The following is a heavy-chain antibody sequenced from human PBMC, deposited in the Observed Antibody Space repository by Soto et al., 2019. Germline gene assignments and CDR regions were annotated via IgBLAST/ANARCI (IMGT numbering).Heavy chain of an antibody. D-gene: IGHD5-18*01. CDR3: ARSLWYSYENFDY. J-gene: IGHJ4*02. CDR2: INHSGST. CDR1: GGSFSGYY. Sequence: QVQLQQWGAGLLKPSETLSLTCAVYGGSFSGYYWSWIRQPPGKGLAWIGEINHSGSTNYNRSLKSRVTISVDTSKNQFSLKLSSVTAADTAVYYGARSLWYSYENFDYWGQGTLVTVSS. V-gene: IGHV4-34*01.